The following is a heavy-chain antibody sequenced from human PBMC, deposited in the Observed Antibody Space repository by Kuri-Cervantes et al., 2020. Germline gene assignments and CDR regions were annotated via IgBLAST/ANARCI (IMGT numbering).Heavy chain of an antibody. V-gene: IGHV1-8*02. D-gene: IGHD4-23*01. CDR2: MNPNSGNT. Sequence: ASVKVSCKASGYTFTYRYLHWVRQATGQGLEWMGWMNPNSGNTGYAQKFQGRVTMTRNTSISTAYMELSSLRSEDTAVYYCASTRRPYGGNSEFDYWGQGTLVTVSS. CDR1: GYTFTYRY. CDR3: ASTRRPYGGNSEFDY. J-gene: IGHJ4*02.